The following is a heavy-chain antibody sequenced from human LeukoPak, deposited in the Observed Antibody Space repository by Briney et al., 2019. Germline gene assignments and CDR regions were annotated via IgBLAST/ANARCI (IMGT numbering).Heavy chain of an antibody. D-gene: IGHD3-22*01. CDR1: GGSISSYY. CDR2: IYYSGST. V-gene: IGHV4-59*01. CDR3: ARGTGAYYYL. Sequence: SETLSLTCTVSGGSISSYYWTWIRQPPGKGLEWIGYIYYSGSTKYNPYLKSRVTISIDTSKNQFSLKLSSVTAADTALYYCARGTGAYYYLWGQGTMVTVSS. J-gene: IGHJ3*01.